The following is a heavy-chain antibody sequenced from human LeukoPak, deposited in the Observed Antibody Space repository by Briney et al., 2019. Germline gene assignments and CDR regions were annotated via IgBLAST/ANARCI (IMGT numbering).Heavy chain of an antibody. D-gene: IGHD3-3*01. V-gene: IGHV3-74*01. J-gene: IGHJ4*02. Sequence: PGGSLRLSCAASGFTFSSYWMHWVRQTPGKGLVWVSRINSDGSSTSYADSVKGRFTISRDNAKNTLYLQMNSLRAEDTAVYYCARAFWGGPPDYWGQGTLVTVSS. CDR2: INSDGSST. CDR3: ARAFWGGPPDY. CDR1: GFTFSSYW.